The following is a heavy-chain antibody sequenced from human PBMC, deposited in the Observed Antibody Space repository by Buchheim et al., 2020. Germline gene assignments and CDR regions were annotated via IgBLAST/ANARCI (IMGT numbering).Heavy chain of an antibody. V-gene: IGHV4-59*01. Sequence: QVHLQESGPGLVKPSETLSLTCTVSGGSISGYYLTWLRQLPGRGLEWISYIHSTGSTHYSPSLRRRPTISLDPSKNQFPLTLTSMTPADTAVYYCSRGAAARPGYWGQG. D-gene: IGHD6-6*01. CDR2: IHSTGST. J-gene: IGHJ4*02. CDR1: GGSISGYY. CDR3: SRGAAARPGY.